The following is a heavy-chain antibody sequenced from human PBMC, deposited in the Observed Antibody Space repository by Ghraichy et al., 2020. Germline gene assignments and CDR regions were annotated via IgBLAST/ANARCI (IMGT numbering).Heavy chain of an antibody. CDR1: GYSISSGYF. V-gene: IGHV4-38-2*01. Sequence: SQTLSLTCVVSGYSISSGYFWGWIRQPPGKGLEWIGSIYHRGSTYYNPSLKSRVTISVDTSKNQFSLKLSSVTAADTAVYYCARSLYYYDSSGDKPSFDYWGQGTLVTVSS. J-gene: IGHJ4*02. CDR2: IYHRGST. D-gene: IGHD3-22*01. CDR3: ARSLYYYDSSGDKPSFDY.